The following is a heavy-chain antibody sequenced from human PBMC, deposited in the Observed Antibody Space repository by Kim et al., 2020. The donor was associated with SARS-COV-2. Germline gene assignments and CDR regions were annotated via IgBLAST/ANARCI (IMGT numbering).Heavy chain of an antibody. J-gene: IGHJ6*02. V-gene: IGHV3-73*01. Sequence: YTASVKGRFTISRDDSKNTAFLQMNSLKTEDTAVYYCTRQGMDFSYYGLDVWGQGTTVTVSS. D-gene: IGHD3-10*01. CDR3: TRQGMDFSYYGLDV.